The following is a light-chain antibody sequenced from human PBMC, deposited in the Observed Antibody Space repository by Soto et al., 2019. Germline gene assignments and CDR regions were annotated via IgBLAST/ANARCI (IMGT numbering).Light chain of an antibody. Sequence: PGEKATRSWRASQRAIRYFLAWYHKKPCQAPRLLMQSASSRATGIPDRVSGSGSGTDFNLTISRLEPEDFGVYYCQQYASSPRTFGQGTKVEI. J-gene: IGKJ1*01. CDR3: QQYASSPRT. CDR1: QRAIRYF. CDR2: SAS. V-gene: IGKV3-20*01.